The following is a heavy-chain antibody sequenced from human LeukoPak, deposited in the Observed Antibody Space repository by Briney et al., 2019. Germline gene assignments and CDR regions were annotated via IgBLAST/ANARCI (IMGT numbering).Heavy chain of an antibody. CDR2: INAGNGNT. D-gene: IGHD2-2*01. CDR1: GYTFTSYA. Sequence: ASVKVSCKASGYTFTSYAMHWVRQAPGQRPEWMGWINAGNGNTKYSQKFQGRVTITRDTSASTAYMELSSLRSEDTAVYYCARGVVVVPAAPYNWFDPWGQGTLVTVSS. V-gene: IGHV1-3*01. CDR3: ARGVVVVPAAPYNWFDP. J-gene: IGHJ5*02.